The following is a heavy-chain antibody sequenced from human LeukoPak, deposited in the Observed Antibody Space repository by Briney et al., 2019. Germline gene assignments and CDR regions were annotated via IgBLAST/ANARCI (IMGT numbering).Heavy chain of an antibody. CDR3: AKVLNSGYDFNAFDI. Sequence: GGSLRLSCAASGFTVSSNYMSWVRQAPGKGLEWVSVIYSGGSTYYADSVKGRFTISRDDSKNTLYLQMNSLRVEDTAVYYCAKVLNSGYDFNAFDIWGQGTMVTVSS. CDR1: GFTVSSNY. CDR2: IYSGGST. V-gene: IGHV3-53*01. D-gene: IGHD5-12*01. J-gene: IGHJ3*02.